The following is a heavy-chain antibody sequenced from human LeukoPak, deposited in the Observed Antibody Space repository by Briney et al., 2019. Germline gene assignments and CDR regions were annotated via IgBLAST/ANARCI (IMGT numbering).Heavy chain of an antibody. D-gene: IGHD6-13*01. CDR3: AREVEGDSSSWYADFSPKSTYNWFDP. J-gene: IGHJ5*02. CDR2: ISSGGSTR. Sequence: ESGGSLRLSCAASGFTFSDYYMSWLRQAPGKGLEWVSYISSGGSTRYYADSVKGRFTISRDNAKNSLYLQMNSLRAEDTAVYYCAREVEGDSSSWYADFSPKSTYNWFDPWGQGTLVTVYS. V-gene: IGHV3-11*01. CDR1: GFTFSDYY.